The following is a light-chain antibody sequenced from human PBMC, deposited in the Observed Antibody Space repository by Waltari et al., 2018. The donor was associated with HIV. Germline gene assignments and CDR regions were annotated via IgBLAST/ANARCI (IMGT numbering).Light chain of an antibody. CDR2: GAS. J-gene: IGKJ4*01. V-gene: IGKV3-20*01. CDR3: QQYGGSPLT. Sequence: IVLTQSPGTLSLSPGERATLTCRASQPINRSFLAWYQQKPGQAPRLLVSGASSRATGVSDRFSGSGSGTDFTLTISRLEPEDFAVYYCQQYGGSPLTFGGGTKVEI. CDR1: QPINRSF.